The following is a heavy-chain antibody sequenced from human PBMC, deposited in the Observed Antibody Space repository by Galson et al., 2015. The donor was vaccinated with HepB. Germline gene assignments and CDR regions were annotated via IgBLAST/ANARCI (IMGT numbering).Heavy chain of an antibody. Sequence: SLRLSCAASGFTFDDYGMSWVRQGLGKGLEWVSGINWSGGTTNYVDSVKGRFTVSRDNARTSLYLQVNSLRVDDTAVYYCARGGPPWSQWALFDYWGQGTLVTVSS. CDR2: INWSGGTT. V-gene: IGHV3-20*04. D-gene: IGHD1-26*01. CDR3: ARGGPPWSQWALFDY. CDR1: GFTFDDYG. J-gene: IGHJ4*02.